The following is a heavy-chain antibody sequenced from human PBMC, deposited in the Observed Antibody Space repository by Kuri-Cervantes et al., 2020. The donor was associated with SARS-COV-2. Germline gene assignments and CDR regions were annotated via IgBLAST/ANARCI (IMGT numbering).Heavy chain of an antibody. J-gene: IGHJ3*02. D-gene: IGHD3-10*01. V-gene: IGHV1-8*03. CDR1: GYTSTSYA. Sequence: ASVKVSCKASGYTSTSYAMHWARQAPGQRLEWMGWMNPNSGNTGYAQKFQGRVTITRNTSISTAYMELSSLRSEDTAVYYCARGGAHDAFDIWGQGTMVTVSS. CDR2: MNPNSGNT. CDR3: ARGGAHDAFDI.